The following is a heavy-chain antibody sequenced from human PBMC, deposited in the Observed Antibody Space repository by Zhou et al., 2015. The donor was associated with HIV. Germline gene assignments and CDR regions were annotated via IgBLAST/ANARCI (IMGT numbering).Heavy chain of an antibody. CDR3: AGGGLQAAISFYFDY. CDR2: IIPIFGTA. CDR1: GYTFTSYD. D-gene: IGHD2-2*01. V-gene: IGHV1-69*01. Sequence: QVQLVQSGAEVKKPGASVKVSCKASGYTFTSYDINWVRQATGQGLEWMGGIIPIFGTANYAQKFQGRVTITADESTSTAYMELSSLRSEDTAVYYCAGGGLQAAISFYFDYWGQGTLVTVSS. J-gene: IGHJ4*02.